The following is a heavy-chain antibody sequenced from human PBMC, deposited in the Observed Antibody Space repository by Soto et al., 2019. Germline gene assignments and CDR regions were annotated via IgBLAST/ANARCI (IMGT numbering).Heavy chain of an antibody. J-gene: IGHJ6*02. D-gene: IGHD5-12*01. CDR2: IYYSGST. V-gene: IGHV4-59*01. CDR1: GGSISSYY. Sequence: PSETLSLTCTVSGGSISSYYWSWIRQPPGKGLEWIGYIYYSGSTNYNPSLKSRVTISVDTSKNQFSLKLSSVTAADTAVYYCARDRGRGYSGYDLDYYYGMDVWGQGTTVTVSS. CDR3: ARDRGRGYSGYDLDYYYGMDV.